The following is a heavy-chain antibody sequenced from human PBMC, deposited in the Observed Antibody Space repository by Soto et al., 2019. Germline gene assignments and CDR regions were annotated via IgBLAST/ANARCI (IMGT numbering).Heavy chain of an antibody. CDR1: GFTFSSYW. Sequence: EVQLVESGGGLVQPGGSLRLSCAASGFTFSSYWMHWVRQAPGKGLVWVSRINSDGSSTSYADSVKGRFTISRDNAKNTLYLQMNSLRAEDTAVYYCARDQRITIFPINYYYYMDVWGKGTTVTVSS. V-gene: IGHV3-74*01. CDR2: INSDGSST. J-gene: IGHJ6*03. D-gene: IGHD3-9*01. CDR3: ARDQRITIFPINYYYYMDV.